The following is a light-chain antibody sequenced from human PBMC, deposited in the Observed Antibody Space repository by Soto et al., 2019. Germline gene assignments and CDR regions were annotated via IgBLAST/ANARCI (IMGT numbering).Light chain of an antibody. CDR2: SAS. CDR3: QQYNSYPWT. J-gene: IGKJ1*01. CDR1: QGISSY. Sequence: DIQLTQSPSSLSASVGEGVTITCRVSQGISSYLNWYRQKPGKVPKLLIYSASNLQSGVPSRFSGSGSGTEFSLTISFLQPDDFATYYCQQYNSYPWTFGQGTKVE. V-gene: IGKV1-9*01.